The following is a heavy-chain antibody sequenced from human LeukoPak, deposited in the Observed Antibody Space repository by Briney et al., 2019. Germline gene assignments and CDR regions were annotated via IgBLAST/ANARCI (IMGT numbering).Heavy chain of an antibody. V-gene: IGHV2-5*01. CDR2: IYWNDDK. CDR1: GFSLSTSGVG. J-gene: IGHJ4*02. Sequence: ESGPTLVNPTQTLTLTCTFSGFSLSTSGVGVGWIRQPPGKALQSLALIYWNDDKRYRTSMKSRLTITKDTSKNQVALTMTNMDPVDTATYYCAHSPYHGEFRHFDYWGQGTLVTVSS. D-gene: IGHD3-10*01. CDR3: AHSPYHGEFRHFDY.